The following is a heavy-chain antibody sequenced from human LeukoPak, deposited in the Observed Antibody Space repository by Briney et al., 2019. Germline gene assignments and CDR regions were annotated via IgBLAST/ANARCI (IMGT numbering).Heavy chain of an antibody. CDR1: GFTISSNA. Sequence: HTGGTPRPSSAASGFTISSNALSWVRQHPGKRLEWVSAISGSGGSTYYADSVKGRFTISRDNSKNTLYLQMNSLRAEDTAVYYCAKDRFASGDFDYWGQGTLVTVSS. D-gene: IGHD1-26*01. CDR2: ISGSGGST. CDR3: AKDRFASGDFDY. J-gene: IGHJ4*02. V-gene: IGHV3-23*01.